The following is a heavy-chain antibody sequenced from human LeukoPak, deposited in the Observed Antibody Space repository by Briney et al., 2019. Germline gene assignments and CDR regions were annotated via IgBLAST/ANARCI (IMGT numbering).Heavy chain of an antibody. D-gene: IGHD3-22*01. V-gene: IGHV1-69*05. J-gene: IGHJ4*02. CDR1: GGTFSSYA. CDR3: ARVPTTYYYDSSGYYNHY. Sequence: ASVKVSCKASGGTFSSYAISWVRQAPGQGLEWMGGIIPIFGTANYAQKFQGRVTITTDESTSTAYMELSSLRSEDTAVYYCARVPTTYYYDSSGYYNHYLGQGNLVTVSS. CDR2: IIPIFGTA.